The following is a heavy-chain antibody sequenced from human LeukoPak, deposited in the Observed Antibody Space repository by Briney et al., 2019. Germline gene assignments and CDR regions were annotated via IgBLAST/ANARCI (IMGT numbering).Heavy chain of an antibody. CDR2: IYYTENT. Sequence: PSETLSLTCTVSGGSISPYYWSWIRQPPGKGLEWIGYIYYTENTNYNPFLKSRVTISLDTSRNQFSLRLSSVTAADTAVYYCARGLGSSSSNMDVWAKGTTVTVSS. D-gene: IGHD6-6*01. V-gene: IGHV4-59*01. CDR3: ARGLGSSSSNMDV. J-gene: IGHJ6*03. CDR1: GGSISPYY.